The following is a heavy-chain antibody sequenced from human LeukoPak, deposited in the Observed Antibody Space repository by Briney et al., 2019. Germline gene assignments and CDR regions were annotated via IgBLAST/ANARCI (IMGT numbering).Heavy chain of an antibody. CDR3: ARAAYNAADY. D-gene: IGHD5-24*01. J-gene: IGHJ4*02. V-gene: IGHV3-48*02. Sequence: GGSLRLSCAASGFTFSSYSMHWVRQAPGKGLEWVSYISSSSGTIYCADSVKGRFTISRDNAKNSLYLQMNSLRDEDTAVYYCARAAYNAADYWGQGTLVTVSS. CDR2: ISSSSGTI. CDR1: GFTFSSYS.